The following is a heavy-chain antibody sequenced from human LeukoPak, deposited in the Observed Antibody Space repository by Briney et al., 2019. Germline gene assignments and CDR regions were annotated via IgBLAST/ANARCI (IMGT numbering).Heavy chain of an antibody. CDR1: GFTFSTYG. V-gene: IGHV3-33*01. D-gene: IGHD3-10*01. CDR2: IWYDGTNE. J-gene: IGHJ6*02. Sequence: PGRSLTLSCAASGFTFSTYGMHWVRQAPGKGLEWVAVIWYDGTNEYYADSVKGRFTISRDNSKNTLYLQMNSLRAEDTALYLCARDYGSGRGVEISYYHYGMDVWGQGTTVTVSS. CDR3: ARDYGSGRGVEISYYHYGMDV.